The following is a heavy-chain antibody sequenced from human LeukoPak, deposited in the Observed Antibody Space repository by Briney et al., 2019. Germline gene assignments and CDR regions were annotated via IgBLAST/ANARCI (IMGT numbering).Heavy chain of an antibody. CDR3: ARGILDATYYYYYYMDV. CDR1: GYTFINYG. J-gene: IGHJ6*03. V-gene: IGHV1-18*01. D-gene: IGHD1-1*01. CDR2: ITAYNGNT. Sequence: ASVKVSCKASGYTFINYGISWVRQAPGQGLEWMGWITAYNGNTKYAQKLQGRVTMTTDTSTSTAYMELRSLISDDTAVYYCARGILDATYYYYYYMDVWGKGTTVTVSS.